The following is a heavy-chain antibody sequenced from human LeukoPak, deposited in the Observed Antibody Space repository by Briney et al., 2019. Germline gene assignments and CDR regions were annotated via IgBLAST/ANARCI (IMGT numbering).Heavy chain of an antibody. V-gene: IGHV3-11*03. D-gene: IGHD2-15*01. CDR2: ISSSSAYI. Sequence: PGGSLRLSCAAPGFTFSDHYMSWIRQAPGKGLEWLSYISSSSAYIHYADSVKGRFTISRDNTKNSLYLQMNSLRADDTAVYYCARSLGYCSGGHCYYAFGIWGQGTMVTVSS. CDR1: GFTFSDHY. CDR3: ARSLGYCSGGHCYYAFGI. J-gene: IGHJ3*02.